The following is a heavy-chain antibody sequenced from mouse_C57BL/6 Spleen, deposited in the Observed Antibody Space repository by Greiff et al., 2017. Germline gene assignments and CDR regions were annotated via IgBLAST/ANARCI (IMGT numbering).Heavy chain of an antibody. CDR3: ANDYCFDY. D-gene: IGHD2-4*01. CDR1: GYTFTSYW. V-gene: IGHV1-59*01. Sequence: QVQLQQPGAELVRPGTSVKLSCKASGYTFTSYWMHWVKQRPGQGLEWIGVIDPSDSYTNYNQKFKGKATLTVDTSSSTAYMQLSSLTSEDSAVYYCANDYCFDYWGQGTTLTVSS. J-gene: IGHJ2*01. CDR2: IDPSDSYT.